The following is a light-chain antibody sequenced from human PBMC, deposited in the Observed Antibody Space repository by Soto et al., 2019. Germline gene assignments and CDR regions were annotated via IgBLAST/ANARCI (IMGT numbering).Light chain of an antibody. Sequence: QSVLTQPASVSGSPGQSITMSCTGTSSDVGAYNYVSWYQQHPGEVPKLIIYEVSNRPSSVSNRFSGSKSDNTASLTISGLQAEDEADYYCSSYTTSSSYVFGTGTKVTVL. J-gene: IGLJ1*01. CDR2: EVS. CDR1: SSDVGAYNY. CDR3: SSYTTSSSYV. V-gene: IGLV2-14*01.